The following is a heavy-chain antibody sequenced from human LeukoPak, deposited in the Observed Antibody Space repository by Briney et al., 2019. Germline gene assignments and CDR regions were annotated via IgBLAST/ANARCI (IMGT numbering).Heavy chain of an antibody. Sequence: SETLSLTCAVYGGSFSGYYWSWIRQPPGKGLEWIGEINHSGSTNYNPSLKSRVTISVDTSKNQFSLKLSSVTAADTAVYYCARGKMRQRSLGYYYDSSGLIYWGQGTLVTVSS. V-gene: IGHV4-34*01. CDR2: INHSGST. CDR1: GGSFSGYY. J-gene: IGHJ4*02. CDR3: ARGKMRQRSLGYYYDSSGLIY. D-gene: IGHD3-22*01.